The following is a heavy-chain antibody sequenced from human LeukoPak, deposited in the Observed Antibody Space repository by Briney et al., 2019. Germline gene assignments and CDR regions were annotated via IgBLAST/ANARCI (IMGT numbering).Heavy chain of an antibody. J-gene: IGHJ4*02. D-gene: IGHD6-13*01. CDR2: IYWDDDK. V-gene: IGHV2-5*02. Sequence: ESGPPLVKPTQTLTLTCTFSGFSLRTSGVGVGWIRRPPGKALEWLALIYWDDDKRYSPSLKSRLTITKDTSKNQVVLTMTNKDPVYTATYYCAHNGGAADPDRVGFDYWGQGTLVTVSS. CDR3: AHNGGAADPDRVGFDY. CDR1: GFSLRTSGVG.